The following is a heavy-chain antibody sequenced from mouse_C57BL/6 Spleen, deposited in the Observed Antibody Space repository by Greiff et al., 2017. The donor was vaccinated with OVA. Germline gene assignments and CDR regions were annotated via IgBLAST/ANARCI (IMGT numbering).Heavy chain of an antibody. Sequence: EVKVVESGGGLVKPGGSLKLSCAASGFTFSDYGMHWVRQAPEKGLEWVAYISSGSSTIYYADTVKGRFTISRDNAKNTLFLQRTSLRSEDTAMYYCAKGDLDYWGQGTTLTVSS. D-gene: IGHD3-3*01. CDR3: AKGDLDY. CDR1: GFTFSDYG. V-gene: IGHV5-17*01. J-gene: IGHJ2*01. CDR2: ISSGSSTI.